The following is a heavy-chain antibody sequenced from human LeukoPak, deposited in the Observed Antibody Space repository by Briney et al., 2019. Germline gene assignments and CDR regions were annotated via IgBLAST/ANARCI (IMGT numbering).Heavy chain of an antibody. Sequence: SETLSLSCSVSGTSISSLYWSWIRQPPGKGLEWIGYIYYTGSTNYNPSLKSPVTIFVDTSKNQFSLRLSSVTAADTAVYYCARHRAYSSSSPFDYWGQGTLVTVSS. V-gene: IGHV4-59*08. J-gene: IGHJ4*02. CDR1: GTSISSLY. CDR3: ARHRAYSSSSPFDY. D-gene: IGHD6-6*01. CDR2: IYYTGST.